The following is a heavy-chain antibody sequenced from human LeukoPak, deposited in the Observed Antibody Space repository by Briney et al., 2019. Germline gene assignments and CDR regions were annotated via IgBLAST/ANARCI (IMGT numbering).Heavy chain of an antibody. CDR1: GFTFSSYS. CDR3: AREEKYYDSSGYRSWCFDY. V-gene: IGHV3-21*01. J-gene: IGHJ4*02. Sequence: GGSLSLSCAPSGFTFSSYSMNWVRQAPGKGLEWVSSISSSSSYIYYADSVKGQFTISRDNAKNSLYLQMNSLRAEDTAVYYCAREEKYYDSSGYRSWCFDYWGQGTLVTVSS. D-gene: IGHD3-22*01. CDR2: ISSSSSYI.